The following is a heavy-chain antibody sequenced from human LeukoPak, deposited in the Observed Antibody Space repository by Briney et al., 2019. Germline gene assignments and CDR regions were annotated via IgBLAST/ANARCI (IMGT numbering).Heavy chain of an antibody. CDR1: GGSISSYY. V-gene: IGHV4-59*08. D-gene: IGHD3-3*01. CDR2: IYYSGST. J-gene: IGHJ4*02. Sequence: PSETLSLTCTVSGGSISSYYWSWIRQPPGKGLEWIGYIYYSGSTNYNPSLKSRVTISVDTSKNQFSLKLSSVTAADTAVYYCARRSGYYDFWSGYYFDYWGQGTLVTVSS. CDR3: ARRSGYYDFWSGYYFDY.